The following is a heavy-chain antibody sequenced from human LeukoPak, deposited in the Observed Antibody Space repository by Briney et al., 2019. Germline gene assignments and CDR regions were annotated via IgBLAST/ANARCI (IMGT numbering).Heavy chain of an antibody. J-gene: IGHJ5*02. D-gene: IGHD3-10*01. Sequence: SETLSLTCAVYGGSFSGYFWSWIRQPPGKGLEWIGEINDSGSTNYNPSLKSRVTISVETSKNQFSLKLKSVTAADTAVYYCARGGYYGSGNDFRFDPWGQGTLVTVSS. CDR2: INDSGST. CDR3: ARGGYYGSGNDFRFDP. CDR1: GGSFSGYF. V-gene: IGHV4-34*01.